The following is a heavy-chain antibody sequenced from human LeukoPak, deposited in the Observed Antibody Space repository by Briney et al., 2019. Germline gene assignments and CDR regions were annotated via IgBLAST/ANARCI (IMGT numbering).Heavy chain of an antibody. D-gene: IGHD4-17*01. Sequence: GASVKVSCKASGFTFTSSAMQWVRQARGQRLEWIGWIVVGSGNTNYAQKFQERVTITRDMSTSTAYMELSSLRSEDTAVYYCAADPTRNDYGDYHPRPFDPWGQGTLVTVSS. CDR3: AADPTRNDYGDYHPRPFDP. V-gene: IGHV1-58*02. CDR2: IVVGSGNT. CDR1: GFTFTSSA. J-gene: IGHJ5*02.